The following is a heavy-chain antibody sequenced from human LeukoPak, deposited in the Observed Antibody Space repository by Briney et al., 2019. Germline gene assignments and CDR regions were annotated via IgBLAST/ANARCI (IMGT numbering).Heavy chain of an antibody. D-gene: IGHD5-18*01. CDR1: GGTFSSYA. V-gene: IGHV1-69*04. Sequence: ASVKVSCEASGGTFSSYAISWVRQAPGQGLEWMGRIIPILGIANYAQKFQGRVTITADKSTSTAYMELSSLRSEDTAVYYCARGKTAIAPNDYWGQGTLVTVSS. CDR3: ARGKTAIAPNDY. CDR2: IIPILGIA. J-gene: IGHJ4*02.